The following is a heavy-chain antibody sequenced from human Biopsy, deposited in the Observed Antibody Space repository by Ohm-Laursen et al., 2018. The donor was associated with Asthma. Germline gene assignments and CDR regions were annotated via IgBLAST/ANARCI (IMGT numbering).Heavy chain of an antibody. D-gene: IGHD5/OR15-5a*01. Sequence: SVKVSCNASGVALSGYTFEWVRQARGLGLEWMGGIMPPFGLTNYAQRFQDRLTISADKSTRTAYMELRRLRSEDSAVYYCARDHCSALWAGVSTDNCYFDYWGQGTLLTVSS. V-gene: IGHV1-69*10. J-gene: IGHJ4*02. CDR3: ARDHCSALWAGVSTDNCYFDY. CDR1: GVALSGYT. CDR2: IMPPFGLT.